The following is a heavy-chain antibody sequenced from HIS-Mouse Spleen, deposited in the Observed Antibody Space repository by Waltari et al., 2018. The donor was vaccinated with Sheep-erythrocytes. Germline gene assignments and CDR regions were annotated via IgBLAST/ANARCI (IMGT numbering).Heavy chain of an antibody. D-gene: IGHD2-21*02. CDR2: ISSSSSYI. CDR3: ARDRTARNDFDY. J-gene: IGHJ4*02. CDR1: GFTFSSYS. V-gene: IGHV3-21*01. Sequence: EVQLVESGGGLVKPGGSLRLSCAASGFTFSSYSMNWVRQAPGKGVESVSSISSSSSYIYYADSVKGRFTISRDNAKNSLYLQMNSLRAEDTAVYYCARDRTARNDFDYWGQGTLVTVSS.